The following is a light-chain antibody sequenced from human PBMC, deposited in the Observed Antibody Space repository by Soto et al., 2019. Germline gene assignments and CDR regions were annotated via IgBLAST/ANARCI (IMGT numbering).Light chain of an antibody. J-gene: IGLJ2*01. CDR3: SSYTSSSTVV. V-gene: IGLV2-18*02. CDR1: SSDVGSYNR. CDR2: EVS. Sequence: QSALTQPPSVSGSPGQSVTISCTGTSSDVGSYNRVSWYQQPPGTAPKLMIYEVSNRPSGGPDRFSGSKSGNTASLTISGLQAEDEADYYCSSYTSSSTVVFGGGTTLTVL.